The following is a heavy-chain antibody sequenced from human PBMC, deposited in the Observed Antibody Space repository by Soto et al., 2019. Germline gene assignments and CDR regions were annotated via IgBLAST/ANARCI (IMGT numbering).Heavy chain of an antibody. CDR2: IIPIFGTA. CDR3: ASHCGGACYTAYYYYYGMAV. J-gene: IGHJ6*02. V-gene: IGHV1-69*12. D-gene: IGHD2-21*02. Sequence: QVQLVQSGAEVKKPGSSVKVSCKASGGTFSSYAISWVRQAPGQGLEWMGGIIPIFGTANYAQKFQGRVTITAAESTSTXYXXLSSRRSEDTAGYCGASHCGGACYTAYYYYYGMAVWGQGTTVTVSS. CDR1: GGTFSSYA.